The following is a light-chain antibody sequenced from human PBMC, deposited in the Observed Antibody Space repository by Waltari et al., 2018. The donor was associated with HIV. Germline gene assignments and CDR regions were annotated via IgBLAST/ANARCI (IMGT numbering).Light chain of an antibody. CDR1: RSILYSSDNRNY. CDR3: QQYFRIPPT. CDR2: WAS. V-gene: IGKV4-1*01. J-gene: IGKJ4*01. Sequence: DIVMTQSPDSLPVSLGGRATINCTSSRSILYSSDNRNYLAWYQQKPRQPPKLLISWASTRESGVPDRFSGSGSGTDFTLTITRLQAEDVAVYHCQQYFRIPPTFGGGTKVQIK.